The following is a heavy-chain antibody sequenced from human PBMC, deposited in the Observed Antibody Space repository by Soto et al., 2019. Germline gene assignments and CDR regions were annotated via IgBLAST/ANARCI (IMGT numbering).Heavy chain of an antibody. J-gene: IGHJ4*02. D-gene: IGHD6-19*01. CDR2: SSGSGGST. V-gene: IGHV3-23*01. CDR3: AKDYAASDWKKTDY. CDR1: GFTFSSYA. Sequence: GGSLRLSCVASGFTFSSYAMSWVRQAPGKGQESVSASSGSGGSTYYADSVKGRFTISRDNSKNTLYLQMDSLRAEDTAVYYCAKDYAASDWKKTDYWGQGTLVTVAS.